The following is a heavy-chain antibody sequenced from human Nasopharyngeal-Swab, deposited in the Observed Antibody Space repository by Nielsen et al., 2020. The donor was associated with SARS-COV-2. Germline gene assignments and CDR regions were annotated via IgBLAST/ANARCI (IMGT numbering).Heavy chain of an antibody. CDR2: TNVGNGNT. D-gene: IGHD6-25*01. J-gene: IGHJ4*02. V-gene: IGHV1-3*01. CDR3: ARGIHSSAWIVDY. Sequence: ASVKVSCKASGYTFTNHAMHWVRQAPGQSLEWLGCTNVGNGNTEYSQRFQGRVTISTDTSASTAFMELTNLRSEDTAIYYCARGIHSSAWIVDYWGQGTLVTVSS. CDR1: GYTFTNHA.